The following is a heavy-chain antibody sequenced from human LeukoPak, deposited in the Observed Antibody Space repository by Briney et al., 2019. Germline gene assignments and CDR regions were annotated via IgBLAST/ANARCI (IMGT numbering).Heavy chain of an antibody. V-gene: IGHV1-46*01. CDR2: INPSGGST. D-gene: IGHD1-7*01. J-gene: IGHJ4*01. Sequence: ASVKVSCKTSGYTFTHYYMHWVRQAPGQGLEWMGIINPSGGSTCYAQKFQGRVTLTRDTSTSTVYMELSSLSSEDTAVYYCARDEGPPRYNWNYGGPDFWGQRTLVTVLS. CDR1: GYTFTHYY. CDR3: ARDEGPPRYNWNYGGPDF.